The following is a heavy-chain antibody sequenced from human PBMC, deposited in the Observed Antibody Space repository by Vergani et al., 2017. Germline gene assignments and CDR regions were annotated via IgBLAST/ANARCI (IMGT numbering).Heavy chain of an antibody. CDR1: GFTFSGYA. CDR3: AKQGFLIGDHAPFDY. CDR2: ISGSGGST. V-gene: IGHV3-23*01. Sequence: EVQLLESGGGLVQPGGSLRLSCAASGFTFSGYAMSWVRQAPGKGLEWVSAISGSGGSTYYADSVKGRFTISRDNSKNTLYLQMNSLRAEDTAVYYCAKQGFLIGDHAPFDYWGQGTLVTVSS. D-gene: IGHD3-10*01. J-gene: IGHJ4*02.